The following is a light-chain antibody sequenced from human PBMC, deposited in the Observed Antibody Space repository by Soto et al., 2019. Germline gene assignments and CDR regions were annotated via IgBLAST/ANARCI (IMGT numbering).Light chain of an antibody. J-gene: IGKJ5*01. V-gene: IGKV3-11*01. Sequence: IVMTQSPATLSVSPGERATLSCRASQSVSSNLAWYQQKPGQAPRLLIYGASNRAAGIPARFSGSGSGTDFTLTISSLEPEDFAIYYCQQRGNWPPITFGQGTRLEIK. CDR3: QQRGNWPPIT. CDR1: QSVSSN. CDR2: GAS.